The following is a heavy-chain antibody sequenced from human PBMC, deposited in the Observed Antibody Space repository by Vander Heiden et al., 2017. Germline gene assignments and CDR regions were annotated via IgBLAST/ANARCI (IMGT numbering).Heavy chain of an antibody. J-gene: IGHJ6*02. CDR2: INPSGGST. CDR1: GYTFTSSY. CDR3: ARGGIFGVVIDYYYYGMDV. Sequence: QVQLVQSGAEVKKPGASVKVSCKASGYTFTSSYMHWVRQAPGQGLEWMGIINPSGGSTSYAQKFQGRVTMTRDTSTSTVYMELSSLRSEDTAVYYCARGGIFGVVIDYYYYGMDVWGQGTTVTVSS. D-gene: IGHD3-3*01. V-gene: IGHV1-46*01.